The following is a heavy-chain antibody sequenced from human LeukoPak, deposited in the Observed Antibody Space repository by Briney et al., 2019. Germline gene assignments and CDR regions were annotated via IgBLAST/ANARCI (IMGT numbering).Heavy chain of an antibody. D-gene: IGHD6-13*01. V-gene: IGHV6-1*01. J-gene: IGHJ4*02. Sequence: SQTLSLTCAISGDSVSSNSAAWNWIRQSPPRGLEWLGRTYYRSKWSDDYAVSVKSRIAINPDTSKNQFSLQLNSLTPEDTAVYYCARGRTAAGQYFFDSWGQGTLVTVSS. CDR3: ARGRTAAGQYFFDS. CDR2: TYYRSKWSD. CDR1: GDSVSSNSAA.